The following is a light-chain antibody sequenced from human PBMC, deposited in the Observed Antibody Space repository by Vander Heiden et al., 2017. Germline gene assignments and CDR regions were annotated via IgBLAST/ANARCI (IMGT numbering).Light chain of an antibody. CDR3: AAWDDSLSGPRV. CDR2: NNN. J-gene: IGLJ3*02. CDR1: GSNIGSNY. Sequence: QSVLTQPPSASGTPGQRVTISCSGSGSNIGSNYVYCYQQLPGTAPKLLIYNNNQRPSGVPDRFSGSKSGTSASLAISGLRSEDEADYYCAAWDDSLSGPRVFGGGTKLTVL. V-gene: IGLV1-47*02.